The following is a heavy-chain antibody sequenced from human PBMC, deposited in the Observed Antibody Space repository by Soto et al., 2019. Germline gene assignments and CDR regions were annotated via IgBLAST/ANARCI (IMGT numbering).Heavy chain of an antibody. D-gene: IGHD4-17*01. V-gene: IGHV1-46*01. Sequence: ASVKVSCKASGYTFTSYYMHWVRQAPGQGLEWMGIINPSGGSTSYAQKFQGRVTMTRDTSTSTVYMELSSLRSEDTAVYYCARSYTVTNANYYYGMDVWGQGTTVTVSS. CDR2: INPSGGST. J-gene: IGHJ6*02. CDR3: ARSYTVTNANYYYGMDV. CDR1: GYTFTSYY.